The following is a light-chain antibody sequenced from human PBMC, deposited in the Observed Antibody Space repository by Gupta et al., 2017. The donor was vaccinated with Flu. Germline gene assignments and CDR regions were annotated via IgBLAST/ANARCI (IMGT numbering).Light chain of an antibody. J-gene: IGLJ2*01. CDR2: NVK. CDR1: SGPVSSSHY. V-gene: IGLV8-61*01. CDR3: ALYLGLGVSL. Sequence: QTVVTQEHSLSVSPGWTVTLTCGLSSGPVSSSHYPTWYQQTPGQPPRMLIYNVKLRAAGVSHRCSGSIYGYAAAFTITGGRADDYCRYECALYLGLGVSLFGGGTTLSVL.